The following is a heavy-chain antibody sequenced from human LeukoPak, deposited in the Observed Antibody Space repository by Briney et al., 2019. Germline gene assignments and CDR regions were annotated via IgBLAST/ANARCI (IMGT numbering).Heavy chain of an antibody. D-gene: IGHD6-13*01. J-gene: IGHJ4*02. CDR1: GFTFSSYW. CDR3: ARAIGSSWGKVDY. V-gene: IGHV3-74*01. Sequence: PGGSLRLSCAASGFTFSSYWMHWVRQAPGKGLVWVSRINSDGSSTSYADSVKGRFTISRDNAKNTLYLQMNSLRAEDTAVYYCARAIGSSWGKVDYWGQGTLVTVSS. CDR2: INSDGSST.